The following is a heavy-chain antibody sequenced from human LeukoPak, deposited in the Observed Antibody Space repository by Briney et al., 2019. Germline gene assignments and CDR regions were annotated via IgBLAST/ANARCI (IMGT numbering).Heavy chain of an antibody. CDR1: GGSIRNYY. CDR3: ASDRGSGWFDY. J-gene: IGHJ4*02. V-gene: IGHV4-4*07. Sequence: SETLSLTCTVSGGSIRNYYWNWIRQPAGKGLEWVGRIQTSGNTNYSPSLKSRITISVDRSKNQVSLKLSSVTAADSAVYYWASDRGSGWFDYWGQGTLVTVSS. D-gene: IGHD6-19*01. CDR2: IQTSGNT.